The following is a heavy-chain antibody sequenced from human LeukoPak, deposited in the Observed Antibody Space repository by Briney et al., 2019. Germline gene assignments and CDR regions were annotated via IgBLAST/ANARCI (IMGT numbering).Heavy chain of an antibody. V-gene: IGHV4-34*01. CDR2: INHSGST. CDR3: ARLTSLYLDYYYMDV. J-gene: IGHJ6*03. CDR1: GGSFSGYY. Sequence: PSETLSLTCAVYGGSFSGYYWSWIRQPPGKGLEWIGEINHSGSTNYNPSLKSRVTISVDTSKNQFSLKLSSVTAADTAVYYCARLTSLYLDYYYMDVWGKGTTVTVSS. D-gene: IGHD2/OR15-2a*01.